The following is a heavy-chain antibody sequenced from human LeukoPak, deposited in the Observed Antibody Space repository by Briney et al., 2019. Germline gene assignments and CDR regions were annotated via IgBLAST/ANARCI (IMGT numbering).Heavy chain of an antibody. Sequence: ASVTVSYKASGYTFTSYYIHWVRQASGQGLEWMGVINPSGGSTTYAQKFQGRVTMTRDTSTSTVYMELSSLRSEDTAVYYCARDRQDYYNGMDVWGQGTTVTVSS. CDR2: INPSGGST. CDR1: GYTFTSYY. CDR3: ARDRQDYYNGMDV. V-gene: IGHV1-46*01. J-gene: IGHJ6*02.